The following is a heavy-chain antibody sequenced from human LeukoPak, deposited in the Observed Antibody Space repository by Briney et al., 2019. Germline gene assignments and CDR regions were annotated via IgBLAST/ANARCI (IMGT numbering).Heavy chain of an antibody. Sequence: GGSLRLSCAASGFTFSSYAMSWVRQAPGWGLEWVSAIFRSGSTTYYADSVKGRFTISRDNSKNTLYLQMNSLRAEDTAVYYCAKDPWNLGHAFDIWGQGTMVTVSS. D-gene: IGHD1-1*01. CDR1: GFTFSSYA. CDR3: AKDPWNLGHAFDI. V-gene: IGHV3-23*01. J-gene: IGHJ3*02. CDR2: IFRSGSTT.